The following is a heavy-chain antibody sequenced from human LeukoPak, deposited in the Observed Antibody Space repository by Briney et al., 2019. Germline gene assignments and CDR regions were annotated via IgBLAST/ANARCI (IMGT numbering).Heavy chain of an antibody. Sequence: GGSLRLSCAASGFTFSSYAMSWVRQAPGKGLEWVSAISGSGGVTYYADSVKGRFIISRNNSKSTLYLQLSSLRAEDTAVYYCAKAMSTDHYDSRGFYRVDFDSWGQGTLVTVSS. D-gene: IGHD3-22*01. CDR1: GFTFSSYA. V-gene: IGHV3-23*01. CDR2: ISGSGGVT. CDR3: AKAMSTDHYDSRGFYRVDFDS. J-gene: IGHJ4*02.